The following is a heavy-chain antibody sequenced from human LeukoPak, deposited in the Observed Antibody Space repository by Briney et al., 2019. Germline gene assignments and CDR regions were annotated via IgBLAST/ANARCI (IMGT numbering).Heavy chain of an antibody. CDR3: ARHGSSTVNQRGWFDP. V-gene: IGHV4-39*01. J-gene: IGHJ5*02. D-gene: IGHD1-14*01. CDR1: DASISSTGYY. Sequence: SESLSLTCTVSDASISSTGYYWAWIRQPPGKGLEWIGSLYYSGSTYSNPSLRGRVSISMDTSKNQFSLILKSAAASDTAVYYCARHGSSTVNQRGWFDPWGQGTLVTVSS. CDR2: LYYSGST.